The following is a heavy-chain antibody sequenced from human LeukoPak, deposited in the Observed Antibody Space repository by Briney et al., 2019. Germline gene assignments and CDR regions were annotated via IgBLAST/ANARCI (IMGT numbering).Heavy chain of an antibody. D-gene: IGHD4-17*01. CDR3: AKANRYGDDCFDP. CDR2: ISWNSGSI. CDR1: GVTFYDYA. J-gene: IGHJ5*02. Sequence: GRSLRLSCAASGVTFYDYAMRWVRQAPGEGLEWVSGISWNSGSIGYADSVKGRFTISTDNAKNSLYLQMNSLRAEETALYCSAKANRYGDDCFDPWGQGTLVTVSS. V-gene: IGHV3-9*01.